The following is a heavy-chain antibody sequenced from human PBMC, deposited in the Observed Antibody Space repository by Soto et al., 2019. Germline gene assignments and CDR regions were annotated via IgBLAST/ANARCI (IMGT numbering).Heavy chain of an antibody. V-gene: IGHV3-9*01. Sequence: EVQLVESGGGLVQPGRSLRLSCAASGFTFADYAMHWVRQAPGKGLEWVSGISWNRGSIGYADSVKGRFTISRDNAKNSVYLQMNSLRAEDTALYYCAKDILGESPYWGQGTLVTVSS. J-gene: IGHJ4*02. CDR2: ISWNRGSI. D-gene: IGHD3-16*01. CDR1: GFTFADYA. CDR3: AKDILGESPY.